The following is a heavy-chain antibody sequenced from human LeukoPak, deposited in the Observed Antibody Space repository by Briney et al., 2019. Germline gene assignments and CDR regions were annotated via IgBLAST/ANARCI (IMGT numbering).Heavy chain of an antibody. CDR2: IIDSGNSI. CDR1: GFTFSTYG. J-gene: IGHJ4*02. CDR3: AKDPIFSGSYGVFDY. Sequence: GGSLRLSCAASGFTFSTYGMNRVRQAPEKGLEWVSTIIDSGNSIYYADSAEGRFTISRDNSKNTLYLQMNSLRAGDTAVYYCAKDPIFSGSYGVFDYWGLGTLVTVSS. V-gene: IGHV3-23*01. D-gene: IGHD1-26*01.